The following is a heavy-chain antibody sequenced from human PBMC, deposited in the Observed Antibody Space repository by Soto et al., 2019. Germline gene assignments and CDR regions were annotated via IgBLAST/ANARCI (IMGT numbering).Heavy chain of an antibody. D-gene: IGHD2-2*01. V-gene: IGHV3-7*01. CDR1: GCTFSSYW. CDR2: IKQDGSEK. Sequence: GGSLRLSWGAYGCTFSSYWMGWVRQAPWKGLEWVANIKQDGSEKHYVDSVKGRLTISRDNAKNSLYLQMNSLRVEDSAMYSCVSDTSPRRYDYWAQGTLVTVSS. J-gene: IGHJ4*02. CDR3: VSDTSPRRYDY.